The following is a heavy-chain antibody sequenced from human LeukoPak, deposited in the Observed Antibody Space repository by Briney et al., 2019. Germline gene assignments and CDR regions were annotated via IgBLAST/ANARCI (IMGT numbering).Heavy chain of an antibody. V-gene: IGHV3-9*01. CDR3: AKAGAYYYGSGSYSLLRY. D-gene: IGHD3-10*01. Sequence: GRSLRLSCAASGFIFEDFAMHWVRQAPGKGLEWVSSITWDSGSILYADSVKGRFTISRDNAKNSLDLQMNSLGAEDTAVYYCAKAGAYYYGSGSYSLLRYWGQGTLVTVSS. J-gene: IGHJ4*02. CDR2: ITWDSGSI. CDR1: GFIFEDFA.